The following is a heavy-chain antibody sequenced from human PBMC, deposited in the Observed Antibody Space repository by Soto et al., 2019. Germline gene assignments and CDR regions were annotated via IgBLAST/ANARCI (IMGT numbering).Heavy chain of an antibody. V-gene: IGHV4-31*03. D-gene: IGHD3-22*01. J-gene: IGHJ4*02. CDR1: GGSISSGVYY. Sequence: SETLSRTCTVSGGSISSGVYYWMWIRQHPGKVLEWIGYIYYSGSTYYNPSLKSRVTISVDTSKNQFSLKLSSVTAADTAVYYCATANKYYYDTGPGDYWGQGTLVTVSS. CDR3: ATANKYYYDTGPGDY. CDR2: IYYSGST.